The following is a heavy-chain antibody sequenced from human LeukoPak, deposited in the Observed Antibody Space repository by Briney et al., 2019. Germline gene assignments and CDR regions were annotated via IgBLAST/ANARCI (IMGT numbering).Heavy chain of an antibody. V-gene: IGHV1-69*13. Sequence: SVKVSCKASVGTFSSYAISWVRQAPGQGLEWMGGIIPIFGTANYAQKFQGRVTITADESTSTAYMELSSLRSEDTAVYYCASGEGYVFHQGTTWGQGTLVTVSS. CDR2: IIPIFGTA. CDR1: VGTFSSYA. CDR3: ASGEGYVFHQGTT. D-gene: IGHD2-2*01. J-gene: IGHJ5*02.